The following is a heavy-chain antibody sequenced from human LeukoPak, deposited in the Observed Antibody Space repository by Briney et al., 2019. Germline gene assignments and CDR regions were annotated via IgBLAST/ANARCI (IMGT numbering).Heavy chain of an antibody. J-gene: IGHJ4*02. CDR1: GFTLSSYD. V-gene: IGHV3-23*01. CDR2: ISGSGGDT. CDR3: AAYFDY. Sequence: GGSLRLSCAASGFTLSSYDMNWVRQAPGKGLEWVSTISGSGGDTYYADSVKGRFTISRDNSKTTLYLEMNSLRADDTAVYYCAAYFDYWGQGTLVTVSS.